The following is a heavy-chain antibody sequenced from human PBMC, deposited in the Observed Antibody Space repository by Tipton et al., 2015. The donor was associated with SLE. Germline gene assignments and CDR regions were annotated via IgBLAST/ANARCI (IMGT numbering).Heavy chain of an antibody. CDR1: GGSISSYY. D-gene: IGHD6-19*01. CDR3: ASWSPERTSGWSRFDY. J-gene: IGHJ4*02. V-gene: IGHV4-59*07. CDR2: IYYSGST. Sequence: TLSLTCTVSGGSISSYYWSWIRQPPGKGLEWIGYIYYSGSTNYNPSLKSRVTISVDTSKNQFSLKLSSVTAADTAVYYCASWSPERTSGWSRFDYWGQGTLVIVSS.